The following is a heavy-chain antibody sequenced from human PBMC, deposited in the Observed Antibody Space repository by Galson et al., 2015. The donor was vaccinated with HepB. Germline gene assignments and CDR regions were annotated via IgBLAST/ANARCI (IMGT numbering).Heavy chain of an antibody. CDR2: ISDDGTNK. J-gene: IGHJ6*02. V-gene: IGHV3-30*18. Sequence: SLRLSCAASGFTFSNYAMHWVRQAPGKGPEWVTLISDDGTNKYYAGSVQGRFTISRDNPKNTLYLQMNSLRPEDTAVYYCAKENPGDGRKVYYYYGMAVWGHGTTVTVSS. D-gene: IGHD7-27*01. CDR3: AKENPGDGRKVYYYYGMAV. CDR1: GFTFSNYA.